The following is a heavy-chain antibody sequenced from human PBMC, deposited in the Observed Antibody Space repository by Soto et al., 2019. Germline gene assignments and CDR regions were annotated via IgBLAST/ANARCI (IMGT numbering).Heavy chain of an antibody. Sequence: SVKVSCKASGGTFSSYAISWVRQAPGQGLEWMGGIIPIFGTANYAQKFQGRVTITADESTSTAYMELSSLRSEDTAVYYCARGGALRYFDWLFFDYWGQGTLVTLSS. CDR1: GGTFSSYA. CDR2: IIPIFGTA. D-gene: IGHD3-9*01. V-gene: IGHV1-69*13. J-gene: IGHJ4*02. CDR3: ARGGALRYFDWLFFDY.